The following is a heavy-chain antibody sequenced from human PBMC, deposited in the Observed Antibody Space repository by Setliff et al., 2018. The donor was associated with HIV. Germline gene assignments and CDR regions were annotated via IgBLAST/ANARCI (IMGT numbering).Heavy chain of an antibody. D-gene: IGHD3-22*01. V-gene: IGHV4-38-2*01. CDR3: ASTSRRLGDSSGNEGAFDI. CDR2: IYHSGST. Sequence: SETLSLTCAVSGYSLSSGYFWGWLRQPPGKGLEWIGSIYHSGSTYYNPSLMSRVTISVDTSKNQFSLKLSSVTAADTAVYYCASTSRRLGDSSGNEGAFDIWGQGTMVTVSS. CDR1: GYSLSSGYF. J-gene: IGHJ3*02.